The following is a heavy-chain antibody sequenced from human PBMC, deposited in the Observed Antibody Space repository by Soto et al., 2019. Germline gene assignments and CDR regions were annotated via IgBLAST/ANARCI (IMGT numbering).Heavy chain of an antibody. V-gene: IGHV3-30*04. Sequence: VGSLRLSCAASGFTFSNYTMHWVRQAPGKGLEWVALISDDEIDKYFADAVKGRFTISRDNSKNTLYLQVDSLRAEDTAVYYCAGRSGSSDYWGRGTLVTVSS. J-gene: IGHJ4*02. CDR3: AGRSGSSDY. CDR1: GFTFSNYT. CDR2: ISDDEIDK. D-gene: IGHD3-10*01.